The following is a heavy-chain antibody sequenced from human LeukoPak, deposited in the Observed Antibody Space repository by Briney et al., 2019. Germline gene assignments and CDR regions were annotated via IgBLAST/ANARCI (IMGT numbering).Heavy chain of an antibody. Sequence: GGSLRLSCAASGFTFSTYWMTWVRQAPGKGLEGVADIKQDGSEKYYVDSVKGRFTISRQNAKKSLFLQMNSLRAEDTAVYYCARHRSGGSQDDAFDIWGQGTLVTVSS. J-gene: IGHJ3*02. V-gene: IGHV3-7*01. CDR2: IKQDGSEK. CDR3: ARHRSGGSQDDAFDI. D-gene: IGHD2-15*01. CDR1: GFTFSTYW.